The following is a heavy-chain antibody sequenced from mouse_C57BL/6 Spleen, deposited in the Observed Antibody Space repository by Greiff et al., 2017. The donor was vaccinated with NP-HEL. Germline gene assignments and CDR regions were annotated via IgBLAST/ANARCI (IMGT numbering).Heavy chain of an antibody. D-gene: IGHD2-3*01. CDR1: GYTFTSYW. CDR2: IHPNSGST. J-gene: IGHJ4*01. Sequence: VQLQQSGAELVKPGASVKLSCKASGYTFTSYWMHWVKQRPGQGLEWIGMIHPNSGSTNYNEKFKSKATLTVDKSSSTAYMQLSSLTSEDSAVYYCARSPGYWNAMDYWGQGTSVTVSS. CDR3: ARSPGYWNAMDY. V-gene: IGHV1-64*01.